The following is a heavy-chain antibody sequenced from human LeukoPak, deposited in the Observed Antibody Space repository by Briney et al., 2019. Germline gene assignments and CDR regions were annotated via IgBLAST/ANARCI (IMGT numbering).Heavy chain of an antibody. D-gene: IGHD6-6*01. CDR3: ARELGRGSSSAELLNWFDP. V-gene: IGHV3-7*01. CDR1: GFTFSSYW. J-gene: IGHJ5*02. Sequence: PGGSLRLSCAASGFTFSSYWMSWVRQAPGKGLEWVANIKQDGSEKYYVDSVKGRFTISRDNAKNSLYLQMNSLRAEDTAVYYCARELGRGSSSAELLNWFDPWGQGTLVTVSS. CDR2: IKQDGSEK.